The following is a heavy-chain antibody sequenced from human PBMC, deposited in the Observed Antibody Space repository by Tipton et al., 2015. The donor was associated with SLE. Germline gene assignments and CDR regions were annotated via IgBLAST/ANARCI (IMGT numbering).Heavy chain of an antibody. CDR3: ARAHVLLDAFDI. Sequence: SLRLSCAAYGLFFRNSWMTWVRQAPGKGLEWVATMKKDGSEGYYVDSVRGRFSMSRDNAKNSVNLQMNSLRVEDTAVYYCARAHVLLDAFDIWGQGTMVTVSS. D-gene: IGHD3-10*01. CDR2: MKKDGSEG. V-gene: IGHV3-7*01. CDR1: GLFFRNSW. J-gene: IGHJ3*02.